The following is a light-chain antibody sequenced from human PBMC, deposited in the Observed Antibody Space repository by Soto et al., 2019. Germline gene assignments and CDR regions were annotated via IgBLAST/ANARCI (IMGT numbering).Light chain of an antibody. J-gene: IGKJ2*01. CDR1: QSILYRSNNKNY. CDR2: WAS. V-gene: IGKV4-1*01. CDR3: QQYYSTPPYT. Sequence: DIVMTQSPDSLAVSLGERATINCKSSQSILYRSNNKNYLAWYRQKPGQPPKLLIYWASIRESGVPDRISGSGSGTDFTLTISSLQAEDVAVYYCQQYYSTPPYTFGQGTKLEIK.